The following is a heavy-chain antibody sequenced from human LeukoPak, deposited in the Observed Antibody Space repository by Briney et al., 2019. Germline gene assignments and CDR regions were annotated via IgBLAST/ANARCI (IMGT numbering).Heavy chain of an antibody. D-gene: IGHD3-22*01. CDR3: TRRYNYDSSGYYYVRDAFDI. V-gene: IGHV3-49*04. CDR1: GFTFSSYS. Sequence: PGGSLRLSCAASGFTFSSYSMNWVRQAPGKELEWVGFIRSKAYGGTTKNAASVKGRFTISRDDSRSIAYLQMNSLKTEDTAVYYCTRRYNYDSSGYYYVRDAFDIWGQGTMVTVSS. CDR2: IRSKAYGGTT. J-gene: IGHJ3*02.